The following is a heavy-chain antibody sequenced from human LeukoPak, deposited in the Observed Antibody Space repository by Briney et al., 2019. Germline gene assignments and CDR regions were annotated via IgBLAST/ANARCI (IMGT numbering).Heavy chain of an antibody. V-gene: IGHV4-39*07. CDR1: GGSISSSSYY. Sequence: SETLSLTCTVSGGSISSSSYYWGWIRQPPGKGLEWIGSIYYSGSTYYNPSLKSRVTISVDTSKNRFSLKLSSVTAADTAVYYCASNPEWEWEGFDYWGQGTLVTVSS. D-gene: IGHD1-26*01. CDR3: ASNPEWEWEGFDY. CDR2: IYYSGST. J-gene: IGHJ4*02.